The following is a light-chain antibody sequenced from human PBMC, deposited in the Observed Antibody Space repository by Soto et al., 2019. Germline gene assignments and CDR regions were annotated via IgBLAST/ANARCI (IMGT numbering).Light chain of an antibody. J-gene: IGKJ5*01. CDR3: QQYSTSAIT. V-gene: IGKV3-20*01. Sequence: DIVLTQSPGTLSLSPGETATLSSRASQSVSSTYLAWYQQKPGQAPRLLIYDASNRATGIPARFSGSGPGTDFTLTISSLEPEDFAVYYCQQYSTSAITFGQGTRLEIK. CDR2: DAS. CDR1: QSVSSTY.